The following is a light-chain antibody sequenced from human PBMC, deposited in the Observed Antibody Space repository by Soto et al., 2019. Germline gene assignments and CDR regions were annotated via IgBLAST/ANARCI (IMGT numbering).Light chain of an antibody. CDR2: SNN. CDR1: SSNIGSNT. J-gene: IGLJ3*02. V-gene: IGLV1-44*01. CDR3: AAWDDSVNGWV. Sequence: QSVLTQPPSASGTPGQRVTISCSGSSSNIGSNTVNWYQHLPGTAPKLLIYSNNQRPSGVPDRFSGSKSGTSATLAISGLQYEDEADYYCAAWDDSVNGWVFGGGTKLTVL.